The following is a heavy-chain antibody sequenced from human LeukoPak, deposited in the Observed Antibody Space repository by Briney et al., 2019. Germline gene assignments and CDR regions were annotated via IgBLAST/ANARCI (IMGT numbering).Heavy chain of an antibody. CDR3: AATYCSGGSCYYYYGMDV. V-gene: IGHV1-58*01. Sequence: SVKVSCKASGFTFTSSAVQWVRQARGQRLEWIGWIVVGSGNTNYTQKFQERVTITRDMSTSTAYMELSSLRSEDTAVYYCAATYCSGGSCYYYYGMDVWGQGTTVTVSS. CDR2: IVVGSGNT. J-gene: IGHJ6*02. D-gene: IGHD2-15*01. CDR1: GFTFTSSA.